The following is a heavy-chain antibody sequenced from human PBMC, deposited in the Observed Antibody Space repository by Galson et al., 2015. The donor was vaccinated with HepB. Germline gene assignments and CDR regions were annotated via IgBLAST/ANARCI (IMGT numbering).Heavy chain of an antibody. Sequence: SLRLSCAASGFTFSDYYMSWIRQAPGKGLEWVSYISSSGITIYYADSVKGRFTISRDNAKNSLYLQMNSLRGEDTAVYYCARGGASYKRGSYFYYYGMDVWGQGTTVTVSS. CDR2: ISSSGITI. J-gene: IGHJ6*02. CDR3: ARGGASYKRGSYFYYYGMDV. D-gene: IGHD2-8*01. V-gene: IGHV3-11*01. CDR1: GFTFSDYY.